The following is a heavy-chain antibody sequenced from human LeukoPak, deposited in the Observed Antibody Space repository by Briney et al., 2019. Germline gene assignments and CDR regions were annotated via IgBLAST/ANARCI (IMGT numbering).Heavy chain of an antibody. V-gene: IGHV4-34*01. J-gene: IGHJ6*02. CDR3: ARGSWRSSWSGYYGMDV. CDR2: INHSGST. Sequence: SETLSLTCAVYGGSFSGYYWSWIRQPPGKGLEWIGEINHSGSTNYNPSLKSRVTISVDTSKNQFSLKLSSVTAADTAVYYCARGSWRSSWSGYYGMDVWGQGTTVTVSS. CDR1: GGSFSGYY. D-gene: IGHD6-13*01.